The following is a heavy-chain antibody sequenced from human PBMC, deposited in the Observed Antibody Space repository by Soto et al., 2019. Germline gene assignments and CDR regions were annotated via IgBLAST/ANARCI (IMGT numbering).Heavy chain of an antibody. CDR1: GGSISSGDYY. J-gene: IGHJ6*02. Sequence: QVQLQESGPGLVKPSQTLSLTCTVSGGSISSGDYYWSWIRQPPGKGLEWIGYIYYSGSTYYNPHHNARAIMTLHTCRHQYALMRCSAAAADSAVHYCAGERQGISGLDYYPCPVVWVRGATV. V-gene: IGHV4-30-4*01. CDR3: AGERQGISGLDYYPCPVV. CDR2: IYYSGST. D-gene: IGHD3-10*01.